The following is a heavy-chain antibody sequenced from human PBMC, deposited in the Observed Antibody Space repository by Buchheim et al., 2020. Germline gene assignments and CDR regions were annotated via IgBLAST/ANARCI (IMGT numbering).Heavy chain of an antibody. V-gene: IGHV3-23*01. D-gene: IGHD2-2*01. CDR3: AKGGGGIVVVPAAMEPDIEDYYYYYGMDV. CDR2: ISGSGGST. CDR1: GFTFSSYA. Sequence: EVQLLESGGGLVQPGGSLRLSCAASGFTFSSYAMSWVRQAPGKGLEWVSAISGSGGSTYYADSVKGRFTISRDNSKNTLYLQMNSLRAEDTAVYYCAKGGGGIVVVPAAMEPDIEDYYYYYGMDVWGQGTT. J-gene: IGHJ6*02.